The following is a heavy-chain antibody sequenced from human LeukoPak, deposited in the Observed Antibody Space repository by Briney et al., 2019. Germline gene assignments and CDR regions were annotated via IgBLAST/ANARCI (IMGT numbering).Heavy chain of an antibody. V-gene: IGHV4-61*03. D-gene: IGHD4-11*01. J-gene: IGHJ6*03. CDR3: ARGRVSSSTWYSTYYYFFYMDF. CDR1: GGSVSSSNYY. CDR2: VDHSGST. Sequence: SETLSLTCTVSGGSVSSSNYYWGWIRKPPGKGLEWIGYVDHSGSTKFNPSLNGRVSISRDTSNNFFSLRLRSVTAVDTAVYFCARGRVSSSTWYSTYYYFFYMDFWGKGTTVTVSS.